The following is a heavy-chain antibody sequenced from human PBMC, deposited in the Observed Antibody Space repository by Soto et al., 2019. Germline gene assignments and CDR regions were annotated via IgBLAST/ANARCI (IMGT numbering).Heavy chain of an antibody. D-gene: IGHD2-15*01. V-gene: IGHV1-18*01. Sequence: ASVKVSCKASGYTFTSYGISWVRQAPGQGLEWMGWISAYNGNTNYAQKLQGRVTMTTDTSTSTAYMELRSLRSDDTAVYYCARDCSGGSCYSYYYYYGMDVRGQGTTVTVSS. CDR2: ISAYNGNT. J-gene: IGHJ6*02. CDR3: ARDCSGGSCYSYYYYYGMDV. CDR1: GYTFTSYG.